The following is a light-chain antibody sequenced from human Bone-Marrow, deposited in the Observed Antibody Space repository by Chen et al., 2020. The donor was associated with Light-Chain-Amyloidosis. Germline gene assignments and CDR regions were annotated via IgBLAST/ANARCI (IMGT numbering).Light chain of an antibody. Sequence: QSALTQPASVSGSPGQSITISCTGTSSDVGGDNHVSWYQQHPDKAPKLIIYEVTHRPSWVPDRVSGSTSDNPASLTISGLQTEDEAADFCSSYTITNTLVFGSGTRSTVL. J-gene: IGLJ1*01. CDR2: EVT. V-gene: IGLV2-14*01. CDR1: SSDVGGDNH. CDR3: SSYTITNTLV.